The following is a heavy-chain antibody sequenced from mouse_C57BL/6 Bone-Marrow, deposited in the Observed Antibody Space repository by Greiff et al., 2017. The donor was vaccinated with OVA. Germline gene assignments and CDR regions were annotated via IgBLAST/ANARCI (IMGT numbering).Heavy chain of an antibody. CDR2: IDPSDSYT. CDR1: GYTFTSYW. D-gene: IGHD2-1*01. Sequence: VQLQQPGAELVMPGASVKLSCKASGYTFTSYWMHWVKQRPGQGLEWIGEIDPSDSYTNYNQKFKGKSTLTVDKSSSTAYMQLSSLTSEDSAVYYCARKELGNPRFLAYWGQGTLVTVSA. CDR3: ARKELGNPRFLAY. J-gene: IGHJ3*01. V-gene: IGHV1-69*01.